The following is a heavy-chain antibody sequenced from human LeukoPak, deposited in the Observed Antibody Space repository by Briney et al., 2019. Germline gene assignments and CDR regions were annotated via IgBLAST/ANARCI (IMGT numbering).Heavy chain of an antibody. CDR2: IYYSGST. D-gene: IGHD3-10*01. J-gene: IGHJ5*02. CDR1: GGSISSYY. Sequence: SETLSLTCTVSGGSISSYYWSWIRQPPGKGLEWIGYIYYSGSTNYNPSLKSRVTISVDTSKNQFSLKLSSVTAADTAVYYCATRTMVRGDYNWFDPWGQGTLVTVSS. CDR3: ATRTMVRGDYNWFDP. V-gene: IGHV4-59*12.